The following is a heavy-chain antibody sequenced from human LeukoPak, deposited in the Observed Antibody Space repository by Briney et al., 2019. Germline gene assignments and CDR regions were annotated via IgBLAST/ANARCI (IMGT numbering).Heavy chain of an antibody. Sequence: TTSETLSLTCTVSGGSIRSSYYYWGWIRQPPGKGLEWIGSIYDSGSTYYNPSLKSQVTISVDTSKNQFSLKLSSVTAADTAVYYCARGDYDFWSGYSRCMDVWGQGTTVTVSS. D-gene: IGHD3-3*01. CDR1: GGSIRSSYYY. CDR3: ARGDYDFWSGYSRCMDV. CDR2: IYDSGST. J-gene: IGHJ6*02. V-gene: IGHV4-39*01.